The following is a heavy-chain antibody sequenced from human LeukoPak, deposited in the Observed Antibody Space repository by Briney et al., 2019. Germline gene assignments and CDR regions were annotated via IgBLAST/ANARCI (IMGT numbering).Heavy chain of an antibody. CDR3: ARRDIREYSSGSYFDY. Sequence: SETLSLTCNVSGVSISSSSYYWGWIRQPPGKGLEWIGEINHSGSTNYNPSLKSRVTISVDTSKNQFSLKLSSVTAADTAVYYCARRDIREYSSGSYFDYWGQGTLVTVSS. CDR2: INHSGST. D-gene: IGHD6-19*01. J-gene: IGHJ4*02. CDR1: GVSISSSSYY. V-gene: IGHV4-39*07.